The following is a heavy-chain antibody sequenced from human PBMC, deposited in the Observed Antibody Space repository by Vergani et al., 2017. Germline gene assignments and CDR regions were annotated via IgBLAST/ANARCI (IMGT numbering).Heavy chain of an antibody. CDR3: AKHFRGWGIDY. J-gene: IGHJ4*02. D-gene: IGHD3-16*01. CDR2: IQFVGSNQ. Sequence: QGQMVESGGGVVQRGGSLRLSCATSVFTLSNYDMQWIRQGPGKGLEFVAFIQFVGSNQYYSDAVKGRFTLSRDFSKNTLYLQMNSLRTDDTATYYCAKHFRGWGIDYWGQGTQVIVSS. CDR1: VFTLSNYD. V-gene: IGHV3-30*02.